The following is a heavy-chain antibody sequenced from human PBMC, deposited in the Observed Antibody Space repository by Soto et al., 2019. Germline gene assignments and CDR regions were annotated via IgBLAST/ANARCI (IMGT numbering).Heavy chain of an antibody. CDR1: GFTLTSYG. V-gene: IGHV3-33*01. J-gene: IGHJ4*02. CDR2: IWYDGGNK. D-gene: IGHD1-7*01. Sequence: QVQLVESGGGVVQPGRSLRLSCAACGFTLTSYGMHWVRQAPGKGLEWVAVIWYDGGNKYHTDSVKGRFTISRDNSKNTLYLQMNSLRAEDTAVYYCARGNWNYGYFDYWGQGTLVTVSS. CDR3: ARGNWNYGYFDY.